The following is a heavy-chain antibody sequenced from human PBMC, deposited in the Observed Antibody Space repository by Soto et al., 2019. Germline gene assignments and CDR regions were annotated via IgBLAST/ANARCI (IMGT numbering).Heavy chain of an antibody. Sequence: EVQLLESGGGLVQPGGSLRLSCAASGFTFSSYAMNWVRQAPGKGLEWVSTLSGSVVSTYYADSVKGRFTISRDNSKNTLYLQMNSLRAEDTAVYYCAKDRQGSYFDCWGQGTLVTVSS. J-gene: IGHJ4*02. V-gene: IGHV3-23*01. CDR2: LSGSVVST. CDR3: AKDRQGSYFDC. D-gene: IGHD1-26*01. CDR1: GFTFSSYA.